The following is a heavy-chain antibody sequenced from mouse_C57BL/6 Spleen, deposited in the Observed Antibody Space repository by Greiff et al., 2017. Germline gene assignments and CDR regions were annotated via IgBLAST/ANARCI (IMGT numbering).Heavy chain of an antibody. J-gene: IGHJ1*03. CDR3: ARSLITTVGWYFDV. CDR1: GYTFTSYW. D-gene: IGHD1-1*01. Sequence: QVQLQQPGAELVKPGASVKLSCKASGYTFTSYWMHWVKQRPGQGLEWIGMIHPNSGSTNYNEKFKSKATLTVDKSSSTAYMQLSSLTSEDSAVYYCARSLITTVGWYFDVWGTGTTVTVSS. CDR2: IHPNSGST. V-gene: IGHV1-64*01.